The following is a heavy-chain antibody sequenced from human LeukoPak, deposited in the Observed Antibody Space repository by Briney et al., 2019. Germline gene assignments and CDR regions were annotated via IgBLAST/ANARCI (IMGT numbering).Heavy chain of an antibody. CDR1: GFTFNTHA. V-gene: IGHV3-30*02. D-gene: IGHD5-24*01. CDR2: IQYDGNSQ. CDR3: AKHWLQFNWFDP. Sequence: GGSLRLSCAAPGFTFNTHAMHWVRQAPGKGLEWVAFIQYDGNSQYYADSVKGRFTISRDNSKNTLYLQMNSLRPGDTAVYHCAKHWLQFNWFDPWGQGTLVTVSS. J-gene: IGHJ5*02.